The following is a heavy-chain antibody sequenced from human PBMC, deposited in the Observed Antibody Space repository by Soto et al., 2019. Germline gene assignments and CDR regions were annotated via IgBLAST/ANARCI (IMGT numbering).Heavy chain of an antibody. D-gene: IGHD5-12*01. J-gene: IGHJ6*02. CDR1: GFTFSSYA. V-gene: IGHV3-23*01. Sequence: GGSLRLSCAASGFTFSSYAMSWVRQAPGKGLEWVSAISGSGGSTYYADSVKGRFTISRDNSKNTLYLQMNSLRAEDTAVYYCAKDLGGYDWGNYYGMDVWGQGTTVTVS. CDR2: ISGSGGST. CDR3: AKDLGGYDWGNYYGMDV.